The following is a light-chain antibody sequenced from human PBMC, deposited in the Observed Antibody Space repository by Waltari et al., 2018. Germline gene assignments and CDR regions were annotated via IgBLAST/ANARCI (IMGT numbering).Light chain of an antibody. CDR2: EDS. CDR1: SSNIGHNY. CDR3: GTWDSSLSGAV. J-gene: IGLJ7*01. V-gene: IGLV1-51*02. Sequence: QSVLTQPPSVSAAPGQRVTISCSGGSSNIGHNYVSWYRQFPGTAPKLLISEDSERPSGIPGRFSGSKSGTSATLDITGLQAGDEADYYCGTWDSSLSGAVFGGGTHLTVL.